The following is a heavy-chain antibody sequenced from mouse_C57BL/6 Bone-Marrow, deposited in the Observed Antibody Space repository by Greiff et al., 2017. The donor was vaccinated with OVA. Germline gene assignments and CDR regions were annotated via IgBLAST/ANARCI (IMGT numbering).Heavy chain of an antibody. V-gene: IGHV1-54*01. CDR1: GYAFTNYL. CDR2: INPGSGGT. CDR3: ARSTAQATIAY. Sequence: QVQLKQSGAELVRPGTSVKVSCKASGYAFTNYLIEWVKQRPGQGLEWIGVINPGSGGTNYNEKFKGKATLTADKSSSTAYMQLSSLTSEDSAVYFCARSTAQATIAYWGQGTLVTVSA. D-gene: IGHD3-2*02. J-gene: IGHJ3*01.